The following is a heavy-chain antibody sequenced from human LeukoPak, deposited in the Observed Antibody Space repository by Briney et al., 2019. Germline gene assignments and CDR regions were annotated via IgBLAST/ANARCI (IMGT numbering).Heavy chain of an antibody. V-gene: IGHV4-34*01. D-gene: IGHD6-19*01. CDR2: INHSGST. J-gene: IGHJ4*02. Sequence: PSETLSLTCVVYGGSFSGYYCSWIRQPPGKGLEWVGEINHSGSTNYNPSLKSRVTISVDTSKNQFSLKLSSVTAADTAVYYCARGDSSGWYYFDYWGQGTLVTVSS. CDR3: ARGDSSGWYYFDY. CDR1: GGSFSGYY.